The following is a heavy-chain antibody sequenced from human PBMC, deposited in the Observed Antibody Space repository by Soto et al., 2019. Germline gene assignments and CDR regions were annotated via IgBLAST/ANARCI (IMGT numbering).Heavy chain of an antibody. Sequence: QVQLVESGGGVVQPGRSLTLSCAASGFSFSTYGMHWVRQAPGKGLEWVAVISYDGGTKYYADSVKGRFAISSDTPKNPLYLQVNSLRPEDTAVYYCARSSLGDDGTGLQYWFFDLWGRGTQFTVSS. V-gene: IGHV3-30*03. CDR2: ISYDGGTK. CDR1: GFSFSTYG. J-gene: IGHJ2*01. D-gene: IGHD3-22*01. CDR3: ARSSLGDDGTGLQYWFFDL.